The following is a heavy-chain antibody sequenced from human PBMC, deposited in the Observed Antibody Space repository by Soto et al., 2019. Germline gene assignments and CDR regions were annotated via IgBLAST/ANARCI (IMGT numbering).Heavy chain of an antibody. CDR3: ARCVYGDSPKGDS. D-gene: IGHD4-17*01. CDR1: GFTFSDYY. CDR2: ISSSGSTI. V-gene: IGHV3-11*01. Sequence: QVQLVESGGGLVKPGGSLRLSCAASGFTFSDYYMSWIHQAPGKGLAWVSYISSSGSTIYYADSVKVRFTISRDNAKNSLYLHRTRLGAEASAVYYCARCVYGDSPKGDSWGQGTLVTVSS. J-gene: IGHJ4*02.